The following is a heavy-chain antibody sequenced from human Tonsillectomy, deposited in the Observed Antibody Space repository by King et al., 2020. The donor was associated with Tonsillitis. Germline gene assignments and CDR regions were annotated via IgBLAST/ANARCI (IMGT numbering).Heavy chain of an antibody. CDR3: AKPSSPGKLFDWMGWALRH. Sequence: QLVQSGGGVVQPGRSLRLSCAASGFTFSTYGMHWVRQAPGKGLEWVAFVSYGGHDQYYADSVKGRFTISRDDSKNTLYLQMNILRSEDTAVYYCAKPSSPGKLFDWMGWALRHWGQGTLVTVSS. CDR2: VSYGGHDQ. V-gene: IGHV3-30*18. J-gene: IGHJ1*01. D-gene: IGHD3-9*01. CDR1: GFTFSTYG.